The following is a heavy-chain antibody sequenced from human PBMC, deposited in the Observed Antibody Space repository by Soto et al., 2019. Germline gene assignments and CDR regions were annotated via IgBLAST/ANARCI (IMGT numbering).Heavy chain of an antibody. Sequence: ASVKVSCKASGYTFTEYYVHWVRQAAVQGLEWMGWINPNSGGTKSAQKFQGRVTMTRDTSISTAYMELSRLRSDDTAVYYCARRKGDYYDSSGYHYYFDYWGQGTLVTVSS. CDR2: INPNSGGT. CDR3: ARRKGDYYDSSGYHYYFDY. V-gene: IGHV1-2*02. CDR1: GYTFTEYY. J-gene: IGHJ4*02. D-gene: IGHD3-22*01.